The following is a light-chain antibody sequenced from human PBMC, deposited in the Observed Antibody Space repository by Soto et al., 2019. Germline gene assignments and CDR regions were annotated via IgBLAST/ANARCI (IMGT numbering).Light chain of an antibody. CDR3: QQYGRSPWT. V-gene: IGKV3-20*01. Sequence: EIVLTQSPGTLSLSPGERATLSCRASQSVTNNYLAWYQQKPSQAPRLLIFGAASRAAGIPDWFSGSGSGTAFTLAIGRLEPEDFAVYYCQQYGRSPWTVGQGTRVDIK. CDR2: GAA. CDR1: QSVTNNY. J-gene: IGKJ1*01.